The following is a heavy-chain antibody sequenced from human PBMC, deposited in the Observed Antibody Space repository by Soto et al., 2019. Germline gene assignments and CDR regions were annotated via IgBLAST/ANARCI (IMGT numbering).Heavy chain of an antibody. J-gene: IGHJ6*02. CDR2: ISYDGSNK. CDR3: ARLRATSWYRDPYYYYGMDV. D-gene: IGHD6-13*01. V-gene: IGHV3-30-3*01. CDR1: GFTFSSYG. Sequence: GGSLRLSCAASGFTFSSYGMHWVRQAPGKGLEWVAVISYDGSNKYYADSVKGRFTISRDNSKNTLYLQMNSLRAEDTAVYYCARLRATSWYRDPYYYYGMDVWGQGTTLTVTS.